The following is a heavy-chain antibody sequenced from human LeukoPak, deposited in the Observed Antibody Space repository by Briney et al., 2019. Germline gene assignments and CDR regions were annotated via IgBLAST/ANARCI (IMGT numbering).Heavy chain of an antibody. CDR3: AKDRSDYGDYDYYMDV. J-gene: IGHJ6*03. Sequence: GGSLRLSCAASGFTFSSYAMSWVRQAPGKGLEWVSAISGSGGSTYYADSVKGRFTISRDNSKNTLYLQMNSLRAVDTAVYYCAKDRSDYGDYDYYMDVWGKGTTVTVSS. CDR1: GFTFSSYA. D-gene: IGHD4-17*01. V-gene: IGHV3-23*01. CDR2: ISGSGGST.